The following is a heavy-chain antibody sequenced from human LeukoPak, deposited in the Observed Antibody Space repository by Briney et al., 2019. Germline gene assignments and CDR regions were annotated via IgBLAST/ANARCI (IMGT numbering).Heavy chain of an antibody. CDR2: TYYRSKWYN. J-gene: IGHJ4*02. V-gene: IGHV6-1*01. D-gene: IGHD6-13*01. CDR1: GDSVSSNSAA. CDR3: ARARRGTYSSSWLNFDY. Sequence: SQTLSLTCAISGDSVSSNSAAWNWIRQSPSRGLEWLGRTYYRSKWYNEYALSVKNRITINQHTSKNQFSLQLNSVTPEDTAVYYCARARRGTYSSSWLNFDYWGQGTLVTVSS.